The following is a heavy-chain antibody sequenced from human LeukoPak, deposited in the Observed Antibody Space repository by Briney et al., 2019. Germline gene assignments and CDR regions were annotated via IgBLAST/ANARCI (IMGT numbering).Heavy chain of an antibody. J-gene: IGHJ4*02. CDR2: IYYSGSS. Sequence: SETLSLTCTVSGGSISSSYWSWIRQPPGRGLEWIGYIYYSGSSNYNPSLKSRVTISVDTSKNQFSLKVSSVTAADTAIYYCARRLYDSSGYYLDYWGQGTLVTVPS. D-gene: IGHD3-22*01. CDR3: ARRLYDSSGYYLDY. CDR1: GGSISSSY. V-gene: IGHV4-59*01.